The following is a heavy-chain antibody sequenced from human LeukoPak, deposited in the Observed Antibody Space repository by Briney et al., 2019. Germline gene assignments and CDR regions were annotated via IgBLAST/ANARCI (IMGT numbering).Heavy chain of an antibody. J-gene: IGHJ6*02. V-gene: IGHV3-53*01. CDR3: ARDFGDSSGYYFGSTDYYGMDV. CDR1: GFTFSSNH. D-gene: IGHD3-22*01. Sequence: GGSLRLSCAASGFTFSSNHMTWVRQAPGKGLEWVSVIYSGGSTYYADSVKGRFTISRDNSKNTLYLQMNSLRAEDTAVHYCARDFGDSSGYYFGSTDYYGMDVWGQGTTVTVSS. CDR2: IYSGGST.